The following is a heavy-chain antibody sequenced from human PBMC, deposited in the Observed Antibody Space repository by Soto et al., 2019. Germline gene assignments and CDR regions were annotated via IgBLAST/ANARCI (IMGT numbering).Heavy chain of an antibody. Sequence: EVQLVESGGGLVQPGRSLRLSCAASGFTFDDYAMHWVRQAPGKGLEWVSGISWNSGSIGYADSVKGRFTISRDNAKNSLYQEMNSQRAEDTALYYCAKDRVATNTYYYYMDVWGKGTTVTVSS. CDR1: GFTFDDYA. J-gene: IGHJ6*03. D-gene: IGHD2-15*01. CDR2: ISWNSGSI. CDR3: AKDRVATNTYYYYMDV. V-gene: IGHV3-9*01.